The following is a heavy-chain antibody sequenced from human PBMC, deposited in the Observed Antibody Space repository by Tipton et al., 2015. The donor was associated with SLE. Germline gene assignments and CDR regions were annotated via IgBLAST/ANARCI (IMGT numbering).Heavy chain of an antibody. D-gene: IGHD1-1*01. CDR2: INPNSDAT. V-gene: IGHV1-2*02. CDR3: ARDFRQYSVRNVFDP. CDR1: GYTLTDYY. J-gene: IGHJ5*02. Sequence: QVQLVQSGAEVKRPGASVKVSCKASGYTLTDYYIHWVRQAPGQGPEWMGWINPNSDATNYAQKFQGRVTMTRDTSINTAYMELTRLRSDDTAVYYCARDFRQYSVRNVFDPWGQGTLVTVSS.